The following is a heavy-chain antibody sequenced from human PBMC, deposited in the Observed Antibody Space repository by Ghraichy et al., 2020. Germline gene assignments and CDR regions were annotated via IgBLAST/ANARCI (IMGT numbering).Heavy chain of an antibody. CDR3: VRIGWYCLET. V-gene: IGHV4-4*02. J-gene: IGHJ3*01. Sequence: SETLSLTCSVSGASIKSDSWWSWVRQPPGKGLEWFGEVHHRRGSNYNPSLKSRVTISVDTSKNQLSLKLNSVTAADTAVYYCVRIGWYCLETWGQGTRVTVSS. CDR2: VHHRRGS. D-gene: IGHD6-19*01. CDR1: GASIKSDSW.